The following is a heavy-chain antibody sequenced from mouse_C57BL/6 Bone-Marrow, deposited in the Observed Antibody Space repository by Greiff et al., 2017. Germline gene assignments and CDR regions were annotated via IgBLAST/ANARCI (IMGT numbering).Heavy chain of an antibody. CDR3: AVDDYDPYYAMDY. J-gene: IGHJ4*01. D-gene: IGHD2-4*01. Sequence: QVQLQQSGAELMKPGASVKLSCKATGYTFTGYWIAWVKQRPGHGLEWIGEILPGSGSTNYNEHFKDKATFTADTSSNTDYMQLSSLTTADSAIYYCAVDDYDPYYAMDYWGQGTSVTVSS. CDR2: ILPGSGST. V-gene: IGHV1-9*01. CDR1: GYTFTGYW.